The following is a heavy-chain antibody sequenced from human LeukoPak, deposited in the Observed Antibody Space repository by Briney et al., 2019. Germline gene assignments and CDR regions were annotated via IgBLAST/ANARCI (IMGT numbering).Heavy chain of an antibody. J-gene: IGHJ5*02. Sequence: PSETLSLTCTVSGGSISSGGYYWSWIRQHPGKGLEWIGYIYYSGSTYHNPSLKSRVTISVDTSKNQFSLKLSSVIAADTAVYYCARGGITIRGMYNWFDPWGQGTLVTVSS. D-gene: IGHD3-9*01. CDR2: IYYSGST. V-gene: IGHV4-31*03. CDR3: ARGGITIRGMYNWFDP. CDR1: GGSISSGGYY.